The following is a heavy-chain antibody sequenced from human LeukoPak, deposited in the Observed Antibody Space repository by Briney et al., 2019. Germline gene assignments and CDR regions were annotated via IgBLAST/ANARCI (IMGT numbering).Heavy chain of an antibody. CDR2: IYTSGST. CDR3: ARESGSSWYGDYYFDY. Sequence: SETLSLTCTVSGGSISSYYWSWIRQPAGKGLEWIGRIYTSGSTNYNPSLKSRVTMSVDTSKNQFSLKLSSVTAADTAVYYCARESGSSWYGDYYFDYWGQGTLVTVSS. V-gene: IGHV4-4*07. CDR1: GGSISSYY. D-gene: IGHD6-13*01. J-gene: IGHJ4*02.